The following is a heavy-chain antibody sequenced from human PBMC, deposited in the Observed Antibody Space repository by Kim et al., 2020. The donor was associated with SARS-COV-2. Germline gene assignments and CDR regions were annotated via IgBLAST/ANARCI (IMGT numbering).Heavy chain of an antibody. CDR2: ISTSTSST. Sequence: GGSLRLSCVVSGFTFSNYYMSWIRQAPGKGLEWVSTISTSTSSTNYADSVKGRFTISRDNAKHTLYLQLNSLRAEDTAVYYCAIVKLGSSCGYVLDYWGERTLVSVSS. CDR3: AIVKLGSSCGYVLDY. V-gene: IGHV3-11*05. J-gene: IGHJ4*02. CDR1: GFTFSNYY. D-gene: IGHD6-13*01.